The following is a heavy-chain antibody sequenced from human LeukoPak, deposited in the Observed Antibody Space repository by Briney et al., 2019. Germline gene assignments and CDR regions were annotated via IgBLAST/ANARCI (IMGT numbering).Heavy chain of an antibody. CDR3: ARDPPGSGSLLHFEY. Sequence: PGGSLRLSCAGSGFAFGTYAMSWVRQAPGMGLEWVSSISANGQATYYADSSKGRFTVSRDNAKNSLYLQMNTLRAEDTAVYYCARDPPGSGSLLHFEYWGQGTVVTVSS. V-gene: IGHV3-23*01. CDR1: GFAFGTYA. D-gene: IGHD5-12*01. CDR2: ISANGQAT. J-gene: IGHJ4*02.